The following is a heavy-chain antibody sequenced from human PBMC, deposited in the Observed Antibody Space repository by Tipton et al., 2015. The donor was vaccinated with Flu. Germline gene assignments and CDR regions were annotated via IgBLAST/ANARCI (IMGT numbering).Heavy chain of an antibody. D-gene: IGHD4-11*01. J-gene: IGHJ5*01. CDR2: VHRTGNP. Sequence: GLVKPSETLSLICTVSGGSIRSFSWSWIRQPPGQGLEWIGNVHRTGNPYYNPSLKSRVTMSVDPSKNQFSLRLSSVTAADTAVYYCARRDYSNYVSEPRNWFDFWGQGTLVTVSS. CDR1: GGSIRSFS. CDR3: ARRDYSNYVSEPRNWFDF. V-gene: IGHV4-59*04.